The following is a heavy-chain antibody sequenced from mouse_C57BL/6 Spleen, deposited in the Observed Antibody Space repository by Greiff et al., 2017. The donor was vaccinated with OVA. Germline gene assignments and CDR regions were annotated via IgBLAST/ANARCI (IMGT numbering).Heavy chain of an antibody. CDR2: IRSKSNNYAT. CDR1: GFSFNTYA. CDR3: VRHFYYDYPAWFAY. D-gene: IGHD2-4*01. J-gene: IGHJ3*01. Sequence: EAGGGLVQPKGSLKLSCAASGFSFNTYAMNWVRQAPGKGLEWVARIRSKSNNYATYYADSVKDRFTISRDDSESMLYLQMNNLKTEDTAMYYCVRHFYYDYPAWFAYWGQGTLVTVSA. V-gene: IGHV10-1*01.